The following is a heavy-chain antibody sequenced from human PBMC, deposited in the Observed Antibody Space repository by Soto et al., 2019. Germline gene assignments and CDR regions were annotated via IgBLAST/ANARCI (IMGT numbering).Heavy chain of an antibody. CDR3: ARITGRHLDY. CDR1: SGSISVTDVF. D-gene: IGHD1-20*01. V-gene: IGHV4-39*01. J-gene: IGHJ4*02. Sequence: SEPLSLTCTVSSGSISVTDVFWGWVRQPPGKGLEWIGNVDYSGTAYFSPSLATRVTFHVDTSKNQFSLTLYSVTAADTAVYYCARITGRHLDYWGQGILVTVSS. CDR2: VDYSGTA.